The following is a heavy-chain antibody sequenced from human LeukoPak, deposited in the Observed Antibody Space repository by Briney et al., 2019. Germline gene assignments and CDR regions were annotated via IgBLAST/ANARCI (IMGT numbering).Heavy chain of an antibody. V-gene: IGHV3-11*01. Sequence: PGGSLRLSCAASGFTFSDYYMSWIRQAPGKGLEWVSYISSSGSTIYYADSLKGRFTISRDNTKNSLYLQMTSLRAEDTAVYYCARANTDFWSGYWGYYYYYYMDVWGKGTTVTVSS. J-gene: IGHJ6*03. CDR3: ARANTDFWSGYWGYYYYYYMDV. CDR1: GFTFSDYY. CDR2: ISSSGSTI. D-gene: IGHD3-3*01.